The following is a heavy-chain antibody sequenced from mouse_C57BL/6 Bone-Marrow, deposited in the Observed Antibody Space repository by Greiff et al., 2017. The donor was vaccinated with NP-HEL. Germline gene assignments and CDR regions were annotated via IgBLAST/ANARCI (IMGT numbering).Heavy chain of an antibody. Sequence: QVQLKESGAELARPGASVKLSCKASGYTFTSYGISWVKQRTGQGLEWIGEIYPRSGNTYYNEKFKGKATLTADKSSSTAYMELRSLTSEDSAVYFCARERTGTAFDYWGQGTTLTVSS. V-gene: IGHV1-81*01. D-gene: IGHD4-1*01. CDR3: ARERTGTAFDY. J-gene: IGHJ2*01. CDR1: GYTFTSYG. CDR2: IYPRSGNT.